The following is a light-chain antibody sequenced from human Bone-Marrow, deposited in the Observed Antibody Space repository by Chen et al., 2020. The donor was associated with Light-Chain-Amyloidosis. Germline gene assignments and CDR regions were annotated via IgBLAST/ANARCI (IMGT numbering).Light chain of an antibody. V-gene: IGLV3-25*03. CDR1: DLPTKY. CDR2: RDT. J-gene: IGLJ2*01. Sequence: SYELTQPPSVSVSPGQTARITCSGDDLPTKYAYWYQQKPGQAPVLVIHRDTERPSGISERFSGSSSGTTATLTISGVQAKDEADYHGQSADSSGTYEVIFGGGTKLTVL. CDR3: QSADSSGTYEVI.